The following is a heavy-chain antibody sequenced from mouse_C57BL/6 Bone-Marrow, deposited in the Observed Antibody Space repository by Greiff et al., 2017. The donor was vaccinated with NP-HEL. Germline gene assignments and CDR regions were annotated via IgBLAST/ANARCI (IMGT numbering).Heavy chain of an antibody. CDR3: ASPYDYDVAWFAY. CDR2: ISSGGSYT. D-gene: IGHD2-4*01. CDR1: GFTFSSSG. Sequence: EVQLVESGGDLVKPGGSLKLSCAASGFTFSSSGMSWVRKTPDKRLEWVATISSGGSYTYYPDSVKGRFTISRDNAKNTLYLQMSSLKSEDTAMYYCASPYDYDVAWFAYWGQGTLVTVSA. J-gene: IGHJ3*01. V-gene: IGHV5-6*01.